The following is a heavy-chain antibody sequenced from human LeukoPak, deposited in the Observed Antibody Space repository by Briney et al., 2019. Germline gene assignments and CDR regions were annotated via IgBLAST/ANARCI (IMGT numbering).Heavy chain of an antibody. Sequence: PGGSLRLSCAASGFTVSSNYMSWVRQAPGKGLEWVSVIYSGGATYYTDSVKGRFTISRDNAKNSLYLQMNSLRAEDTAVYYCARDHFIDYWGQGTLVTVSS. CDR1: GFTVSSNY. CDR3: ARDHFIDY. V-gene: IGHV3-53*01. CDR2: IYSGGAT. D-gene: IGHD3-3*02. J-gene: IGHJ4*02.